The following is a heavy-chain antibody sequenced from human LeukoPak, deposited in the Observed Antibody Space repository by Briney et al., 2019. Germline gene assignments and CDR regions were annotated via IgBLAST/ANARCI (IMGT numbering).Heavy chain of an antibody. CDR1: GFTFSNAW. Sequence: PGGSLRLSCAASGFTFSNAWMSWVRQAPGKGLEWVGRIKSKTDGGTTDYAAPVKGRFTISRDDSKNTLYLQMNSLKPEDTAVHYCAKPLWNDVRGPNDYWGQGTLVTVSS. CDR2: IKSKTDGGTT. D-gene: IGHD1-1*01. J-gene: IGHJ4*02. CDR3: AKPLWNDVRGPNDY. V-gene: IGHV3-15*01.